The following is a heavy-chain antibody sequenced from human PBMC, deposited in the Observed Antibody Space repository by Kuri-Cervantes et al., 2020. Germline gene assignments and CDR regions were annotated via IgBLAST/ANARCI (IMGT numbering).Heavy chain of an antibody. CDR1: GGSISDSNYN. CDR2: IYYSGST. CDR3: ARVADGYYNRYYFDF. V-gene: IGHV4-39*07. Sequence: GSLRLSCTVSGGSISDSNYNWAWIRQPPGKGLEWIGSIYYSGSTYYNPSLKSRVTISVDTSNNQFSLKLSSVTAADTAVYYCARVADGYYNRYYFDFWGQGTLVTVSS. J-gene: IGHJ4*02. D-gene: IGHD5-24*01.